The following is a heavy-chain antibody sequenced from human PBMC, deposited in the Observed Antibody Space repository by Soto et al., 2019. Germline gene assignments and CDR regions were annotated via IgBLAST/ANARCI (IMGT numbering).Heavy chain of an antibody. CDR1: GGSISSGDYY. D-gene: IGHD3-10*01. CDR3: ARDLAGGSGSYYGMDV. Sequence: SETLSLTCTVSGGSISSGDYYWSLIRQPPGKGLEWIGYIYYSGSTYYNPSLKSRVTISVDTSKNQFSLKLSSVTAADTAVYYCARDLAGGSGSYYGMDVWGQGTTVTVSS. CDR2: IYYSGST. V-gene: IGHV4-30-4*01. J-gene: IGHJ6*02.